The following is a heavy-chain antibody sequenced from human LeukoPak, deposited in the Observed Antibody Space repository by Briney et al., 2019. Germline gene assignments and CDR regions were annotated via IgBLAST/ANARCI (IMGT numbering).Heavy chain of an antibody. CDR1: GGSISSGSYY. D-gene: IGHD4-11*01. J-gene: IGHJ5*02. V-gene: IGHV4-61*02. Sequence: SETLSLTCTVSGGSISSGSYYWSWIRQPAGKGLEWIGRIYTSGSTNYNPSLKSRVTISVDTSKNQFSLKLSSVTAADTAVYHCAREGTVTNWFDPWGQGTLVTVSS. CDR3: AREGTVTNWFDP. CDR2: IYTSGST.